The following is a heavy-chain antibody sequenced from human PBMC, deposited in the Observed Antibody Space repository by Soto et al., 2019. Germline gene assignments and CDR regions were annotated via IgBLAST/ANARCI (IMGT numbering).Heavy chain of an antibody. CDR1: GFTFSTYA. J-gene: IGHJ4*02. CDR3: VRDLNYKFFFDL. D-gene: IGHD3-10*01. Sequence: EGQVVESGGDLVQPGDSLTISCAASGFTFSTYAMSWVRQAPGKGLEWVSGIHKTGTITFYADSVKGRFTISRDNSKNTLYLHMRSLRDGDTAVYYCVRDLNYKFFFDLWGQGTLVTLSS. V-gene: IGHV3-23*05. CDR2: IHKTGTIT.